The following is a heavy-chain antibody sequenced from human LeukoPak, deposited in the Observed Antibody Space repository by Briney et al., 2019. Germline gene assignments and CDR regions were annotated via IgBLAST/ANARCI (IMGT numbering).Heavy chain of an antibody. D-gene: IGHD2-21*01. J-gene: IGHJ6*02. CDR3: ARYCGGDCYGMDV. CDR2: INSDGSEG. CDR1: GFTFSGFW. V-gene: IGHV3-7*01. Sequence: PGGSLRLSCAVSGFTFSGFWMSWSRQAPGKGLEWVASINSDGSEGYYADVVKGRFTISRDNAKNSLYLQMNNLRAEDTAVYYCARYCGGDCYGMDVWGQGTTVTVSS.